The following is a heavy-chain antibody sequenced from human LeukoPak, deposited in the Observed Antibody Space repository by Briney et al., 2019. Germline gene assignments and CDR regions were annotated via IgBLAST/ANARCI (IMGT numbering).Heavy chain of an antibody. CDR2: VYYSGST. V-gene: IGHV4-39*01. CDR1: GGSISSNSYY. Sequence: SETLSLTCTVSGGSISSNSYYWGWIRQPPGKGLEWIGSVYYSGSTYYNPSLKSRVTISVDTSKNQFSLKLSSVTAADTAVYYCARHVGGGVVVPAAIGEGWFDPWGQGTLVTVSS. J-gene: IGHJ5*02. D-gene: IGHD2-2*02. CDR3: ARHVGGGVVVPAAIGEGWFDP.